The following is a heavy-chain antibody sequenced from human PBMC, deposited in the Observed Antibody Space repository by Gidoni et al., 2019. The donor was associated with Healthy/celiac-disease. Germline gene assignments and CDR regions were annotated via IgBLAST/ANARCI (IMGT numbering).Heavy chain of an antibody. Sequence: EVQLVESGGGLVQPGGSLRLSCAASGFTFSSYAMSWVRRATGKGLEWVSAMSGSGGSTYYADSVKGRFTIARDNSKNTLYLQMNFLRAEDTAVYYCAKLGITMVRGVIGYWGQGTLVTVSS. CDR1: GFTFSSYA. V-gene: IGHV3-23*04. CDR3: AKLGITMVRGVIGY. CDR2: MSGSGGST. J-gene: IGHJ4*02. D-gene: IGHD3-10*01.